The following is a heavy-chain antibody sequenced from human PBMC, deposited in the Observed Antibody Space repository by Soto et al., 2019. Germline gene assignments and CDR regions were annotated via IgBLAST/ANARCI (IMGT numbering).Heavy chain of an antibody. CDR2: ISAYNGNT. CDR3: AMAPGTVTIGY. CDR1: GYTFTRYG. V-gene: IGHV1-18*01. Sequence: ASVKVSCKASGYTFTRYGISWVRQAPGQGLEWMGWISAYNGNTNYAQKLQGRVTMTTDTSTSTAYMELRSLRSDGTAVYYCAMAPGTVTIGYWGQGTLVTVSS. J-gene: IGHJ4*02. D-gene: IGHD4-17*01.